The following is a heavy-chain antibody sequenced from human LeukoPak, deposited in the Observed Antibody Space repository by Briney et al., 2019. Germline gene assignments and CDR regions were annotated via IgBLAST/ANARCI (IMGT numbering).Heavy chain of an antibody. CDR2: ITGSGGST. D-gene: IGHD2-2*01. Sequence: GGSLRLSCAASGFTFSTYVMSWVRQAPAKGLEWVSAITGSGGSTYYADSVKGRFTISRDNSKNTLYLQMNSLRAGDTAVYYCAATLLTVPTLDFWGRGTLVTVSS. V-gene: IGHV3-23*01. CDR3: AATLLTVPTLDF. CDR1: GFTFSTYV. J-gene: IGHJ4*02.